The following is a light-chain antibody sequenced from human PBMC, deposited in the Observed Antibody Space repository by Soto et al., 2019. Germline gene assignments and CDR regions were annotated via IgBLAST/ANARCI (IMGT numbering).Light chain of an antibody. CDR3: QQYGSSLLFT. J-gene: IGKJ3*01. CDR2: GAS. Sequence: EIVLTQSPGTLSLSPGERATLSCRASQSVSSSYLAWYQQKPGQAPRLLIYGASSRATGIPDRFSGSGSGTDFTRTISGLEPEDFAVYYCQQYGSSLLFTFGPGTKVDIK. CDR1: QSVSSSY. V-gene: IGKV3-20*01.